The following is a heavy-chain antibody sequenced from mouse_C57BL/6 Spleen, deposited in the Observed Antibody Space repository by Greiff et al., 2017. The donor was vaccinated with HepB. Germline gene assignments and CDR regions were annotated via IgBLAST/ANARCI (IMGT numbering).Heavy chain of an antibody. J-gene: IGHJ4*01. D-gene: IGHD1-1*01. CDR2: ISDGGSYT. Sequence: EVKVEESGGGLVKPGGSLKLSCAASGFTFSSYAMSWVRQTPEKRLEWVATISDGGSYTYYPDNVKGRFTISRDNAKNNLYLQMSHLKSEDTAMYYCARDGTTVVAYYYAMDYWGQGTSVTVSS. V-gene: IGHV5-4*01. CDR3: ARDGTTVVAYYYAMDY. CDR1: GFTFSSYA.